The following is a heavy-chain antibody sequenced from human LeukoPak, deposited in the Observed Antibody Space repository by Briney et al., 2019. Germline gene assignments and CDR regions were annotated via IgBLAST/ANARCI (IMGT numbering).Heavy chain of an antibody. D-gene: IGHD6-13*01. Sequence: SETLSLTCTVSGGSISSSSYYWGWIRQPPGKGLEWIGSIYYSGSTYYNPSLKSRVTISVDTSKNQFSLKLSSVTAADTAVYYCARHGHSSHYYYYYMDVWGKGTTVTVSS. CDR2: IYYSGST. J-gene: IGHJ6*03. CDR3: ARHGHSSHYYYYYMDV. V-gene: IGHV4-39*01. CDR1: GGSISSSSYY.